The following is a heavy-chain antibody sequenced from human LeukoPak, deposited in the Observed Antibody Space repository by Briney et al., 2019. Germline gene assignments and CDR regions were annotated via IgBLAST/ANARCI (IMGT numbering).Heavy chain of an antibody. D-gene: IGHD2-15*01. CDR1: GGSISSDIYY. J-gene: IGHJ5*02. CDR3: AGTRRYCSGGSCYNWFDP. Sequence: PSQTLSLTCTVSGGSISSDIYYWSWIRQPDGKGLEWIGRIYTSGSTNYNPSLKSRVTISVDTSKNQFSLKLSSVTAADTAVYYCAGTRRYCSGGSCYNWFDPWGQGTLVIVSS. V-gene: IGHV4-61*02. CDR2: IYTSGST.